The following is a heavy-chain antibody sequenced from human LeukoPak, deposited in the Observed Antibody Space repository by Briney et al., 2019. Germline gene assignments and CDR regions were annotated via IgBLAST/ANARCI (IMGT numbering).Heavy chain of an antibody. Sequence: ASAKVSCKASGYTFTSYGISWVRQAPGQGLEWMGWISAYNGNTNYAQKLQGRVTMTTDTSTSTAYMELRSLRSDDTAVYYCARNTFVVVVATKTPDWFDPWGQGTLVTVSS. D-gene: IGHD2-15*01. CDR1: GYTFTSYG. CDR3: ARNTFVVVVATKTPDWFDP. J-gene: IGHJ5*02. CDR2: ISAYNGNT. V-gene: IGHV1-18*01.